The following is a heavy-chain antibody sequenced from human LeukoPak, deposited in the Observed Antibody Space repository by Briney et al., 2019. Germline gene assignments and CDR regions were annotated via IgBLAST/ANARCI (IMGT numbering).Heavy chain of an antibody. CDR1: GGSNSSGGYY. D-gene: IGHD6-13*01. CDR2: IYYSGST. CDR3: ARKRPYSSSWQGFDY. V-gene: IGHV4-31*03. Sequence: SETLSLTCTVSGGSNSSGGYYWSWIRQHPGKGLEWIGYIYYSGSTYYNPSLKSRVTISVDTSKNQFSLKLSSVTAADTAVYYCARKRPYSSSWQGFDYWGQGTLVTVSS. J-gene: IGHJ4*02.